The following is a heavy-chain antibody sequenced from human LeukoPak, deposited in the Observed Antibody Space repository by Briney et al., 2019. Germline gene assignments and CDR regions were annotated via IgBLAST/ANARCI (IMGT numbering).Heavy chain of an antibody. CDR2: IYTYGTS. Sequence: SETLSLTCTVSGGFEDRLSWNWIRQPAGKGLEWIGRIYTYGTSSYNLSLKSRVSMSVDTSKNQFSLKVKSVTAADTAVYYCAKSYIGKDGYSYFEYWGQGIAVTVSS. V-gene: IGHV4-4*07. D-gene: IGHD5-24*01. CDR1: GGFEDRLS. J-gene: IGHJ4*02. CDR3: AKSYIGKDGYSYFEY.